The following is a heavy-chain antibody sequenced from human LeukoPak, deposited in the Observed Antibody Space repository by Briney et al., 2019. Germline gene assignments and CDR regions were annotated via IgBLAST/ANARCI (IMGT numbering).Heavy chain of an antibody. Sequence: SETLSLTCTVSGGSISSYYWSWIRQPPGKGLEWIGYTYYSGSTNYNPSLKSRVTISVDTSKNQFSLKLSSVTAADTAVCYCAREVDWFDPWGQGTLVTVSS. D-gene: IGHD2-15*01. CDR2: TYYSGST. CDR1: GGSISSYY. V-gene: IGHV4-59*01. CDR3: AREVDWFDP. J-gene: IGHJ5*02.